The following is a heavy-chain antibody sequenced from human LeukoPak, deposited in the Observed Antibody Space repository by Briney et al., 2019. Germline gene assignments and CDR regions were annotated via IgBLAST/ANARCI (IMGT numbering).Heavy chain of an antibody. CDR2: IYTSGST. Sequence: SETLSLTCTVSGGSISSGSYYWSWIRQPAGKGLEWIGRIYTSGSTNYNPSLKSRVTISVDTSKNQFSLKLSSVTAADTAVYYCARDPPFGVVAPADAFDIWGQGTMVTVSS. J-gene: IGHJ3*02. V-gene: IGHV4-61*02. D-gene: IGHD3-3*01. CDR3: ARDPPFGVVAPADAFDI. CDR1: GGSISSGSYY.